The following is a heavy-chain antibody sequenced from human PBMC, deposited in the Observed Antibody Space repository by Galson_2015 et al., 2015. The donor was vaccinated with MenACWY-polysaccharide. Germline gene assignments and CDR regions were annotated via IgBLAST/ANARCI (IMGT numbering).Heavy chain of an antibody. CDR3: ARHNVEIHLLTGHYPTYS. D-gene: IGHD3-9*01. CDR1: GFIISNYW. Sequence: SLRLSCAASGFIISNYWMSWVRQAPGKGLEWVANIKPDGRETYYVDSVKGRFTMSRDNAKNSLYLQMNSLRGEDTAVYYCARHNVEIHLLTGHYPTYSWGQGTLVTVSS. V-gene: IGHV3-7*05. CDR2: IKPDGRET. J-gene: IGHJ4*02.